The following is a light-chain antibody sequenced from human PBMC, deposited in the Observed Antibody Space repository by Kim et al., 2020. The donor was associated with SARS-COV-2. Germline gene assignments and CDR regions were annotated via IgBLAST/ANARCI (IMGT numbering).Light chain of an antibody. CDR3: QQTYSSPRT. Sequence: DFQMTQSPSSLSASVGDRITITCRAGQTISTYLNWYQQKPGKAPKLLIYGASTLRPGVPSRFSGGGSGAYFTLTISSLQPEDFATYYCQQTYSSPRTFAQGTKVDIK. CDR2: GAS. CDR1: QTISTY. J-gene: IGKJ1*01. V-gene: IGKV1-39*01.